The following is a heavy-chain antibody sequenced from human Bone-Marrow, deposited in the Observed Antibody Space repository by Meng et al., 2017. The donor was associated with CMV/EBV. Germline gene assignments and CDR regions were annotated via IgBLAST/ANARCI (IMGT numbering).Heavy chain of an antibody. V-gene: IGHV3-30-3*01. CDR2: ISYDGSNK. CDR1: GFTFSSYA. Sequence: GESLKISCAASGFTFSSYAMHWVRQAPGKGLEWVAVISYDGSNKYYADSVKGRFTISRDNSKNTLYLQMNSLRAEDTAVYYYATQWFDPWGQGTLVTVSS. CDR3: ATQWFDP. J-gene: IGHJ5*02.